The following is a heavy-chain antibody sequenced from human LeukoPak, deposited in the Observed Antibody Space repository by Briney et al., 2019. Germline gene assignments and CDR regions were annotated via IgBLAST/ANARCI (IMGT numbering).Heavy chain of an antibody. CDR3: ARGAFIGSKDY. CDR2: IYYSGST. CDR1: GYSISSSNW. Sequence: PSETLSLTCAVSGYSISSSNWWGWIRQPPGKGLEWIGYIYYSGSTNYNPSLKSRVTMSVDTSKNQFSLKLSSVTAADTAVYYCARGAFIGSKDYWGQGTLVTVSS. J-gene: IGHJ4*02. D-gene: IGHD3-10*01. V-gene: IGHV4-28*03.